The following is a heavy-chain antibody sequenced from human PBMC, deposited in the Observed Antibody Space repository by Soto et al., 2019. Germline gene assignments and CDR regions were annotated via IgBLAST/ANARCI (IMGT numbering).Heavy chain of an antibody. J-gene: IGHJ3*02. CDR1: GFTFSSYW. CDR3: ARDPSPMRELQPDAFDI. V-gene: IGHV3-7*05. Sequence: GGSLRLSCAASGFTFSSYWMSWVRQAPGKGLEWVANIKQDGSEKYYVDSVKGRFTISRDNAKNSLYLQMNSLRAEDTAVYYCARDPSPMRELQPDAFDIWGQGTMVTVSS. D-gene: IGHD1-26*01. CDR2: IKQDGSEK.